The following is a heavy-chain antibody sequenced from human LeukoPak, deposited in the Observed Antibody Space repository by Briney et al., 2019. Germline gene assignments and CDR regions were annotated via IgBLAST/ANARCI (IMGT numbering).Heavy chain of an antibody. CDR3: ARDNSVGDIAWWFDP. CDR1: GYTFSIYL. D-gene: IGHD3-10*01. Sequence: ASVKVSCKASGYTFSIYLMHWVRQAPGQGLEWIGLINPTGTGTLYAQKFQGRVTMTRDMSTSTDYMELSSLRSEDTAVYYCARDNSVGDIAWWFDPWGQGTLVTVSS. V-gene: IGHV1-46*01. J-gene: IGHJ5*02. CDR2: INPTGTGT.